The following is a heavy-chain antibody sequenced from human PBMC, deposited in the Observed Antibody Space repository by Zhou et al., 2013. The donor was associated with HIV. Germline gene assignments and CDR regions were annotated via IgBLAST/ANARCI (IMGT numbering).Heavy chain of an antibody. J-gene: IGHJ4*02. CDR1: GYTFTSYG. Sequence: QVHLVQSGAEVKRPGASVKVSCKASGYTFTSYGISWVRQAPGQGFEWLGWISGYSGNTKYAQNLQGRVTMTTDTPTNTAFMELRSLRSDDTAVYYCARVLLDRSDYWGQGTLVTVSS. CDR3: ARVLLDRSDY. CDR2: ISGYSGNT. V-gene: IGHV1-18*01.